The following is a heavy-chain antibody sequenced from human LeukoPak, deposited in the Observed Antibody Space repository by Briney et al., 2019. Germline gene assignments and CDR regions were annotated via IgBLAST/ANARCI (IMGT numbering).Heavy chain of an antibody. CDR3: ARVGVQHYYDSSGYSGDWFDP. V-gene: IGHV1-8*01. D-gene: IGHD3-22*01. Sequence: ASVKVSCKASGYTFTSYDINWVRQATGQGLEWMGWMNPNSGNTGYAQKFQGRVTMTRNTSISTAYMELSSLRPEDTAVYYCARVGVQHYYDSSGYSGDWFDPWGQGTLVTVSS. J-gene: IGHJ5*02. CDR1: GYTFTSYD. CDR2: MNPNSGNT.